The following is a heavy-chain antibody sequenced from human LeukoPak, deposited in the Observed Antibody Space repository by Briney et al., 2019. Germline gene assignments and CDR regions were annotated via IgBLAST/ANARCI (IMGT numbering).Heavy chain of an antibody. CDR1: GXIFSSYA. D-gene: IGHD3-10*01. J-gene: IGHJ4*02. Sequence: TGGSLRLSCAASGXIFSSYAVTWVRQAPGQGLEWVSGIISGGSTYYADSVKGRFTISRDNSKNTLYVQMNSLRAEDTAVYYCAKSVSSGSYYNNDYWGQGTLVTVSS. CDR2: IISGGST. V-gene: IGHV3-23*01. CDR3: AKSVSSGSYYNNDY.